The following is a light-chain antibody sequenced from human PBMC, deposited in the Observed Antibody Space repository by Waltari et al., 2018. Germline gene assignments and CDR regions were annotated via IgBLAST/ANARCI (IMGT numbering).Light chain of an antibody. CDR3: QSYDSSLIASV. CDR2: GNN. CDR1: SPTIGADSD. V-gene: IGLV1-40*01. Sequence: QSGLTQPPSVSGAPGQRVTISCTWTSPTIGADSDLHRYQVLPGTAPKLLIFGNNNRPSGVPDRFSGAKSGTSASLAITGLQAEDEADYYCQSYDSSLIASVFGGGTKLTVL. J-gene: IGLJ2*01.